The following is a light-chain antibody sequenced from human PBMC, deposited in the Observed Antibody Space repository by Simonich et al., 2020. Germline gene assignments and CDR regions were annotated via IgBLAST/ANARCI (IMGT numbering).Light chain of an antibody. V-gene: IGLV1-47*01. CDR3: AAWDDSLSGSWV. Sequence: QSVLTQPPSASGTPGQRVTISCSGSSSNLGSNYVYWYQQLPGTAPKLLIYRNNQRPSGVPDRFSGSKSGTSASLASSGLRSEDEADYYCAAWDDSLSGSWVFGGGTKLTVL. CDR2: RNN. J-gene: IGLJ3*02. CDR1: SSNLGSNY.